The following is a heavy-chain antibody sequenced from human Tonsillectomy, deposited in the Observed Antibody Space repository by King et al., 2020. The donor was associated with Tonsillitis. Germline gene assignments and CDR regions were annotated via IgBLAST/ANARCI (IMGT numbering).Heavy chain of an antibody. J-gene: IGHJ3*01. CDR2: IYPSDSDT. Sequence: VQLVESGAEVKKSGESLKISCQGSGYSFTTYWIGWVRQMPGKGLEWMGLIYPSDSDTRYSPSFRGQVTISADKSIHTAYLQWSSLKASDTAIYYCARRDPGTYGNAFDVWGHGTMVTVSS. CDR1: GYSFTTYW. CDR3: ARRDPGTYGNAFDV. V-gene: IGHV5-51*01. D-gene: IGHD1-26*01.